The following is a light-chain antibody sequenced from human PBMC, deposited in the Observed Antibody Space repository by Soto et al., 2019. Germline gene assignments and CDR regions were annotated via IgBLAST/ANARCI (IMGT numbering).Light chain of an antibody. Sequence: EIVLTQSPGTLSLSPGERATLSCRASQSVSDSHLAWYHQKPGQPPRRLIYGASSRATGIPDRFSGRGFGTDFTLTISRLEPEDFAVYYCQHSGDFRWTFGQGTKVEVK. CDR3: QHSGDFRWT. CDR2: GAS. CDR1: QSVSDSH. V-gene: IGKV3-20*01. J-gene: IGKJ1*01.